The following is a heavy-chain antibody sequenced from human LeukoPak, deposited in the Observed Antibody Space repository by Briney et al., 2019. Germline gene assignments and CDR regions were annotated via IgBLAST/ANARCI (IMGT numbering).Heavy chain of an antibody. V-gene: IGHV3-48*01. Sequence: QSGGSLRLSCAASGFTFSTYSMNWVRQAPGKGLEWVSYISRSSSRTMYHADSVKGRCTISRDNATNSLSLQMYSQRAEDTAVYYCARLQGAGSFSAFDYWGQGTLVTVSS. CDR1: GFTFSTYS. CDR2: ISRSSSRTM. CDR3: ARLQGAGSFSAFDY. D-gene: IGHD3-10*01. J-gene: IGHJ4*02.